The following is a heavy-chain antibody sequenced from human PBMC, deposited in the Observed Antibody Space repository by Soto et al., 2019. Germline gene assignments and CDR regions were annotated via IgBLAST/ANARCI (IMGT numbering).Heavy chain of an antibody. CDR1: GGSITSSY. Sequence: SATLYLTCTVSGGSITSSYWSWLRRPPGKGLEWIAYIYDTGISGYTPSTSYNPSLKSRVTMSVDTSKSQFSLKLSSVTAADTAVYYCARGEDAFFYHGLDVWGQGITVTVSS. CDR2: IYDTGISGYTPST. CDR3: ARGEDAFFYHGLDV. V-gene: IGHV4-59*01. J-gene: IGHJ6*02.